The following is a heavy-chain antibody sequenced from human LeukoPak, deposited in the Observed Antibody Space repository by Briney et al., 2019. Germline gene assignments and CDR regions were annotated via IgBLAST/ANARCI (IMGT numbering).Heavy chain of an antibody. V-gene: IGHV4-59*01. D-gene: IGHD6-13*01. Sequence: SETLSLTCTVSGGSISSYYWSWIRQPPGKGLEWIGYIYYSGSTNYNPSLKSRVTISVDTSKNQFSLKLSSVTAADTAVHYCARYSAGIAAEDYWGQGTLVTVSS. CDR3: ARYSAGIAAEDY. J-gene: IGHJ4*02. CDR2: IYYSGST. CDR1: GGSISSYY.